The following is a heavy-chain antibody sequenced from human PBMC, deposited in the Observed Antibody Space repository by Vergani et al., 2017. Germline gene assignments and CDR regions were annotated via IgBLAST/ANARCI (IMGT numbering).Heavy chain of an antibody. V-gene: IGHV3-66*02. J-gene: IGHJ3*02. CDR3: ARAHIVVVPAARAHGAFDI. CDR1: GFTVSSNY. D-gene: IGHD2-2*01. CDR2: IYSGGST. Sequence: EVQLVESGGGLVQPGGSLRLSCAASGFTVSSNYMSWVRQAPGKGLEWVSVIYSGGSTYYADSVKGRFTISRDNSKNTPYLQMNSLRAEDTAVYYCARAHIVVVPAARAHGAFDIWGQGTMVTVSS.